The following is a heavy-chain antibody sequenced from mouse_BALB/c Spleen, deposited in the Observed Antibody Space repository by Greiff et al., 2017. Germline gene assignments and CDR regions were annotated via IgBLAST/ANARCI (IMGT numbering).Heavy chain of an antibody. Sequence: QVQLKESGAELVKPGASVKLSCKASGYTFTSYYMYWVKQRPGQGLEWIGEINPSNGGTNFNEKFKSKATLTVDKSSSTAYMQLSSLTSEDSAVYYCTRAYYYGSRGYYFDYWGQGTTLTVSS. J-gene: IGHJ2*01. V-gene: IGHV1S81*02. D-gene: IGHD1-1*01. CDR2: INPSNGGT. CDR3: TRAYYYGSRGYYFDY. CDR1: GYTFTSYY.